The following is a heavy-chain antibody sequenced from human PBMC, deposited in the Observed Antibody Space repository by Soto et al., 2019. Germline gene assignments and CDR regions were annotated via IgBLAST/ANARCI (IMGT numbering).Heavy chain of an antibody. J-gene: IGHJ4*02. CDR2: ISGSGGST. V-gene: IGHV3-23*01. CDR1: GFTFSSYA. D-gene: IGHD5-18*01. Sequence: GGSLRLSCAASGFTFSSYAMSWVRQAPGKGLEWVSAISGSGGSTYYADSVKGRFTISRDNSKNTLYLQMNSLRAEDTDVYYCAKVGVGYSYGFDYWGQGTLVTVSS. CDR3: AKVGVGYSYGFDY.